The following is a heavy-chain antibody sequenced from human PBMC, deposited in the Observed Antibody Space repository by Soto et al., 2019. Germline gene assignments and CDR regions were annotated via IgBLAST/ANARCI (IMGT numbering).Heavy chain of an antibody. J-gene: IGHJ6*02. CDR1: GFTFSSYG. CDR2: IWYDGSNK. D-gene: IGHD6-19*01. Sequence: PGGSLRLSCAASGFTFSSYGMHWVRQAPGKGLEWVAVIWYDGSNKYYADSVKGRFTISRDNSKNTLYLQMNSLRAEDTAVYYCARGPELAVAELESYYYYYGTDVWGQGTTVTVSS. CDR3: ARGPELAVAELESYYYYYGTDV. V-gene: IGHV3-33*01.